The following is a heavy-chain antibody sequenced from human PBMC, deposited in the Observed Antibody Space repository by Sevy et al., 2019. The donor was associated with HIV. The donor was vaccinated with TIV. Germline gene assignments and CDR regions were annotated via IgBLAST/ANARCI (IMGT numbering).Heavy chain of an antibody. V-gene: IGHV3-48*03. J-gene: IGHJ4*02. CDR2: ISTGGATI. D-gene: IGHD4-4*01. CDR3: ATSRRDDYNYFFDY. CDR1: GFTFSRYE. Sequence: GGSLRFSCVASGFTFSRYEVNWVRQAPGKWLQWISYISTGGATIYYSDSLKGRFTISRDNAKNSVHLQMNSLRAEDTALYYCATSRRDDYNYFFDYWGQGTLVTVSS.